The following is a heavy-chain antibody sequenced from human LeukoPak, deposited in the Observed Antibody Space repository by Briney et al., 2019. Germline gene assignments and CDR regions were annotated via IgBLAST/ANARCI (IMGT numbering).Heavy chain of an antibody. CDR2: ISFSGDTI. D-gene: IGHD3-16*02. Sequence: GGSLRLSCAASGFTFSSYEMIWVRQAPGKGLEWILKISFSGDTIHSADSVKGRFTTSRDNAKNSLYLQMSSLRAEDAAVYYCARRLSYYGMDVWGQGTTVIVFS. CDR3: ARRLSYYGMDV. CDR1: GFTFSSYE. V-gene: IGHV3-48*03. J-gene: IGHJ6*02.